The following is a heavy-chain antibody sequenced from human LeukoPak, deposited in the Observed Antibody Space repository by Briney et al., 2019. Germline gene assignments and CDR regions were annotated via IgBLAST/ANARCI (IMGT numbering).Heavy chain of an antibody. Sequence: GGSLRLSCAASGFTFSSYGMSWVRQAPGKGLEWVSAISGSGGSTYYADSVKGRFTISRDNSKNTLYLQMNSLRAEDTAVYYCAKVKDGSGSYPYSYYYYYYMDVWGKGTTVTISS. V-gene: IGHV3-23*01. J-gene: IGHJ6*03. CDR2: ISGSGGST. CDR1: GFTFSSYG. CDR3: AKVKDGSGSYPYSYYYYYYMDV. D-gene: IGHD3-10*01.